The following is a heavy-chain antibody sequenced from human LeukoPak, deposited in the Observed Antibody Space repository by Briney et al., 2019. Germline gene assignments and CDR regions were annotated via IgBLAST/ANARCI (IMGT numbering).Heavy chain of an antibody. CDR1: GFNFSLYG. V-gene: IGHV3-21*04. Sequence: SGGSLRLSCAASGFNFSLYGMSWVRQAPGKGLEWVSSISTGSGYIYYADSLKGRFTISRDNAKNSVYLQMNSLRAEDTAFYYCARGASYDTSGYFGGLFDFWGQGTPVAVSS. CDR2: ISTGSGYI. CDR3: ARGASYDTSGYFGGLFDF. J-gene: IGHJ4*02. D-gene: IGHD3-22*01.